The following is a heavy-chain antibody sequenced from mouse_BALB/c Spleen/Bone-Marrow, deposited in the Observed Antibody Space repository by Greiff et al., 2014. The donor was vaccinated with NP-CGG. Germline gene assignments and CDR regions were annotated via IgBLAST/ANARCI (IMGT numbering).Heavy chain of an antibody. CDR2: ISSGGSYT. CDR3: ASTITTVVAEDAMDY. CDR1: GFTFSSYG. D-gene: IGHD1-1*01. J-gene: IGHJ4*01. Sequence: VQLQQSGGDLVKPGGSLKLSCAASGFTFSSYGMSWVRQTPDKRLEWVATISSGGSYTYCPDSVKGRFTTSRDNAKNTLYLQMSSPKSEDTAMYYCASTITTVVAEDAMDYWGQGTSVTVSS. V-gene: IGHV5-6*01.